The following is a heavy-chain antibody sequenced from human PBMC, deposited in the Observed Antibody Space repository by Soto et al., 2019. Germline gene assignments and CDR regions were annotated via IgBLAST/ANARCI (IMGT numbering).Heavy chain of an antibody. D-gene: IGHD6-19*01. CDR1: GFTFSSYA. CDR2: ISGSGGST. J-gene: IGHJ4*02. V-gene: IGHV3-23*01. CDR3: ANSISGYSSGWPYY. Sequence: PGGSLRLACAASGFTFSSYAMSWVRQAPGKGLEWVSAISGSGGSTYYADSVKGRFTISRDNSKNTLYLQMTSLRAEDTAVYYCANSISGYSSGWPYYWGQGTLVTVSS.